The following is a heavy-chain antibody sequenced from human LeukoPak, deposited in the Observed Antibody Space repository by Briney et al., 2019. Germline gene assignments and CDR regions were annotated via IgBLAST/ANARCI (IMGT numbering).Heavy chain of an antibody. J-gene: IGHJ4*02. D-gene: IGHD4-17*01. CDR2: IDRSGGST. CDR1: GFSFNIYA. CDR3: ARGSNGEQDS. V-gene: IGHV3-23*01. Sequence: GGSLRLSCAASGFSFNIYAMSWVRQAPGKGLEWVAAIDRSGGSTFYADSVKGRFTISKDNSKNTLYLQINSLRVDDTAIYYCARGSNGEQDSWGQGTLVTVSS.